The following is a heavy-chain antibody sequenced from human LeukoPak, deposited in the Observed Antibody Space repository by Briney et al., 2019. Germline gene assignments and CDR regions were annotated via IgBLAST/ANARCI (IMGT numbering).Heavy chain of an antibody. CDR1: GFTFTSYW. Sequence: GSPRLSCAASGFTFTSYWMHWACQAPVQGPLWVSRINTDGSVTNYADSVKGRFSISRDNAKNTVYLQMNSLRAEDTAVYYCARWRGFSYDWHAFDIWAQSTFVPVSS. V-gene: IGHV3-74*01. CDR3: ARWRGFSYDWHAFDI. J-gene: IGHJ3*02. D-gene: IGHD5-18*01. CDR2: INTDGSVT.